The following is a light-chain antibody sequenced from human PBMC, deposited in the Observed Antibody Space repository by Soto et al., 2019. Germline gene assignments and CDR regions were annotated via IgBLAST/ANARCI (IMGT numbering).Light chain of an antibody. J-gene: IGLJ1*01. CDR3: QSYDSRRSGPYV. Sequence: QSVLTQPPSVSGAPGQRVTISCTGSSSNIGAGYDVHWYQQRPGTAPKLLIDGNSNRPSGVPDRFSGSKSGTSASLAITGLQAEDEANYYCQSYDSRRSGPYVLGTGTKLTVL. CDR1: SSNIGAGYD. V-gene: IGLV1-40*01. CDR2: GNS.